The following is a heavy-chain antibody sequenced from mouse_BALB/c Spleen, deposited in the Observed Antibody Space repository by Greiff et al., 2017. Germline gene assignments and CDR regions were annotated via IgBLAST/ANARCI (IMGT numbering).Heavy chain of an antibody. CDR3: TRCITTAPWFAY. Sequence: QVQLKESGAELVKPGASVKLSCKASGYTFTSYYMYWVKQRPGQGLEWIGEINPSNGGTNFNEKFKSKATLTVDKSSSTAYMQLSSLTSEDSAVYYCTRCITTAPWFAYWGQGTLVTVSA. D-gene: IGHD1-2*01. CDR2: INPSNGGT. CDR1: GYTFTSYY. V-gene: IGHV1S81*02. J-gene: IGHJ3*01.